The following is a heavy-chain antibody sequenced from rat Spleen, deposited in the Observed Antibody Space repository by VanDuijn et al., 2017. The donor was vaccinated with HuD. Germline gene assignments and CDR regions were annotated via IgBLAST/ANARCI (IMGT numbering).Heavy chain of an antibody. Sequence: EVQLVESDGGLVQPGRSLKLSCAASGFTFSNYGMAWVRQAPTKGLEWVATLSYDGTTTYYRDSVRGRFTISRDIAKSTLYLQMDSLRSEDTATYYCTTRPYYSSLNWFPYWGQGTLVTVSS. CDR2: LSYDGTTT. V-gene: IGHV5-29*01. CDR1: GFTFSNYG. J-gene: IGHJ3*01. D-gene: IGHD1-2*01. CDR3: TTRPYYSSLNWFPY.